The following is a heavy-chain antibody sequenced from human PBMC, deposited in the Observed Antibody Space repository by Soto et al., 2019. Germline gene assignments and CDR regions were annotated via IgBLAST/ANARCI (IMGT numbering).Heavy chain of an antibody. CDR2: IYHSGST. CDR1: GGSISSGGYS. CDR3: ARVPDR. D-gene: IGHD2-2*01. V-gene: IGHV4-30-2*01. Sequence: SETLPLTCAVSGGSISSGGYSWSWIRQPSGKGLEWIGYIYHSGSTYYNPSLKIRVTISVDRSKNQFSLKLSSVTAADTAVYYCARVPDRWGQGTLVTVSS. J-gene: IGHJ5*02.